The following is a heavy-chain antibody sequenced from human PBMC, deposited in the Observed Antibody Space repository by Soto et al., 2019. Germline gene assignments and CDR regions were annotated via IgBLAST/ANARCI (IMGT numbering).Heavy chain of an antibody. V-gene: IGHV4-34*01. D-gene: IGHD1-26*01. CDR1: GGSFSDYY. Sequence: PSETLSLTCAVFGGSFSDYYWNWARQPPGKGLEWIGEINHSGSTNYNASLKSRVTMSVDTSKNQFSLKVTSVTAADTAVYYCARGGPTTSYYFSVWGQGTQVTVSS. CDR3: ARGGPTTSYYFSV. CDR2: INHSGST. J-gene: IGHJ4*02.